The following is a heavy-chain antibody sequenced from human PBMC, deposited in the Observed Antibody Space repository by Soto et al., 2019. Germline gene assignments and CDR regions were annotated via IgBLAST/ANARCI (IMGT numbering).Heavy chain of an antibody. D-gene: IGHD4-17*01. J-gene: IGHJ4*02. CDR1: EGTLSNYA. CDR2: IIPLFGTT. V-gene: IGHV1-69*13. CDR3: ARDHSIYGDYAVKGLRD. Sequence: SVKVSCKASEGTLSNYAITWVRQAPGQGLEWMGGIIPLFGTTNYAQKFQGRVTITADESTSTAYMELISLTSEDTAVYYCARDHSIYGDYAVKGLRDWGQGVLVTVS.